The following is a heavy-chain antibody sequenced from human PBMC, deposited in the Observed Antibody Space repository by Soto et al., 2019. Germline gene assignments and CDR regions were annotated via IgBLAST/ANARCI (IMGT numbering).Heavy chain of an antibody. Sequence: SETLSLTCAVSGGSISSCGYSWSWIRHPPGKGLEWIGYIYHSGSTYYNPSLKSRVTISVDRSKNQFSLKLSSVTAADTAVYYCARGGVPDYYYGMDVWGQGTTVTVSS. CDR3: ARGGVPDYYYGMDV. J-gene: IGHJ6*02. D-gene: IGHD1-1*01. V-gene: IGHV4-30-2*01. CDR2: IYHSGST. CDR1: GGSISSCGYS.